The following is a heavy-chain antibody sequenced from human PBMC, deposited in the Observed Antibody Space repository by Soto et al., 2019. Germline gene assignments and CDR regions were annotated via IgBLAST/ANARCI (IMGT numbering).Heavy chain of an antibody. J-gene: IGHJ4*02. CDR2: IYAGTGNT. V-gene: IGHV1-3*01. CDR3: ARDLGFRSFDVTGTYFGS. Sequence: QVVLVQSGTEVNKPGASVKVSCKASGYTFSDYAIHWVRQAPGQRLEWMGWIYAGTGNTKYSPKFQDRVTISRDTSASTAYMELNSLRSEDTAIYFCARDLGFRSFDVTGTYFGSWGQGTQVTVSS. CDR1: GYTFSDYA. D-gene: IGHD3-9*01.